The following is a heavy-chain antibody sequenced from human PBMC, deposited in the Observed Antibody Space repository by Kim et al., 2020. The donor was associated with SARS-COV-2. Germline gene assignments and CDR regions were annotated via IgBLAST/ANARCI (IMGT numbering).Heavy chain of an antibody. D-gene: IGHD3-16*01. J-gene: IGHJ6*02. Sequence: KYYPHSVKGRFTISRDNSKNTLYLQMNSLRAEDTAVYYCARDRLGEYGMDVWGQGTTVTVSS. V-gene: IGHV3-33*01. CDR3: ARDRLGEYGMDV. CDR2: K.